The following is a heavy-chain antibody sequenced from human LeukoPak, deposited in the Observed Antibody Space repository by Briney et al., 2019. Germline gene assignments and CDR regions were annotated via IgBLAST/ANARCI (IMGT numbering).Heavy chain of an antibody. CDR2: INPNSGGT. CDR3: ARATYYYGSGSYPYYFDY. Sequence: ASVKVSCKASVYTFTGYYMHWVRQAPGQGLEWMGWINPNSGGTNYARKFQGRVTMTRDTSISTAYMQLSRLRSDDTAVYYCARATYYYGSGSYPYYFDYWGQGTLVTVSS. V-gene: IGHV1-2*02. J-gene: IGHJ4*02. D-gene: IGHD3-10*01. CDR1: VYTFTGYY.